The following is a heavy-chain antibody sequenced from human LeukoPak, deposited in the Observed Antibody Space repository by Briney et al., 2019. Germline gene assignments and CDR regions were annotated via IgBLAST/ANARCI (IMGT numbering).Heavy chain of an antibody. D-gene: IGHD4-17*01. V-gene: IGHV3-23*01. CDR1: GFSFSTYA. J-gene: IGHJ4*02. CDR2: ITNSGDIT. CDR3: TTSDYGDPD. Sequence: GGSLRLSCAASGFSFSTYAMSWVRQAPGKGLEWVSGITNSGDITYYADSVKGRFTVSRDNSKNTLYLQMKSLRAEDTAVYYCTTSDYGDPDWGQGTLVTVSS.